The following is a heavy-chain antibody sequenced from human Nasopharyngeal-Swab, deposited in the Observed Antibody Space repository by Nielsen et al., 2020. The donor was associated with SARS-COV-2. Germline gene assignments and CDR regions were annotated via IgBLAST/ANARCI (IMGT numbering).Heavy chain of an antibody. CDR3: ARSGIVGAPGFDH. V-gene: IGHV1-3*01. Sequence: ALVKVSCKASGYSITAHAIHWVRQAPGQRPEWMGWMNAGTGNREYSQKFQGRVTFSTDTSASTTYMELRSLSSEDTAEYYCARSGIVGAPGFDHWGQGTLVTV. CDR1: GYSITAHA. D-gene: IGHD1-26*01. J-gene: IGHJ4*02. CDR2: MNAGTGNR.